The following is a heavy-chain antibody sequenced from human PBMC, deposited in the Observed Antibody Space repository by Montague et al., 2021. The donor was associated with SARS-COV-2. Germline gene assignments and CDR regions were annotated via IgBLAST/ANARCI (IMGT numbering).Heavy chain of an antibody. J-gene: IGHJ4*02. Sequence: SLRLSCAASGFTFSSYGVFWVRQTPGKGLEWVSAISGGVDMTYXXXSXXXRFTISRDNSKNTLYLQPNTLRAEDTAVYFCAKKTIAVPGSPHFDSWGQGTLVTVSS. CDR2: ISGGVDMT. CDR1: GFTFSSYG. V-gene: IGHV3-23*01. D-gene: IGHD6-19*01. CDR3: AKKTIAVPGSPHFDS.